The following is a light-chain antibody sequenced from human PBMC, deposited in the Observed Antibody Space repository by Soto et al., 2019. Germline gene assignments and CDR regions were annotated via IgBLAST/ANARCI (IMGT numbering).Light chain of an antibody. Sequence: DIVMTQSPDSLAVSLGERATINCKSSQSVLYSPNNKNYLAWYQQKPGQPPKLLIYWASTRESGVPDRFSGSGSRTDFTLTISSLQAEDVAFYYCQQYHSAPQTFGQGTKVEIK. CDR1: QSVLYSPNNKNY. CDR3: QQYHSAPQT. CDR2: WAS. V-gene: IGKV4-1*01. J-gene: IGKJ1*01.